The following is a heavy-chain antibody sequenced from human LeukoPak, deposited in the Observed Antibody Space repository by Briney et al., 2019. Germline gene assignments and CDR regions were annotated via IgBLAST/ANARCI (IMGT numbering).Heavy chain of an antibody. CDR3: ARVTPITMVRGVKGVWFDP. CDR1: GGSISSYY. D-gene: IGHD3-10*01. J-gene: IGHJ5*02. CDR2: IYYSGST. V-gene: IGHV4-39*07. Sequence: SETLSLTCTVSGGSISSYYWGWIRQPPGKGLEWIGSIYYSGSTYYNPSLKSRVTISVDTSKNQFSLKLSSVTAADTAVYYCARVTPITMVRGVKGVWFDPWGQGTLVTVSS.